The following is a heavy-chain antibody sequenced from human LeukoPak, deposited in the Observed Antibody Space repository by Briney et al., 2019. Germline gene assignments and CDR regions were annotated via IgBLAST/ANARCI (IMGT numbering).Heavy chain of an antibody. D-gene: IGHD3-10*01. V-gene: IGHV3-23*01. Sequence: PGGSLRLSCAGSGFPFSSHGMNWVRQAPGKGLEWVSGISTGGPTYYADSVKGRFSISRDDSKNTLYLQMNSLRAEDTAVYYCARGGVNTMVRGVIRYYYMDVWGKGTTVTISS. CDR2: ISTGGPT. CDR3: ARGGVNTMVRGVIRYYYMDV. CDR1: GFPFSSHG. J-gene: IGHJ6*03.